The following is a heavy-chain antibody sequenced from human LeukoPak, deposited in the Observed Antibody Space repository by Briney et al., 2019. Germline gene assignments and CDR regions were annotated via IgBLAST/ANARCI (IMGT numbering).Heavy chain of an antibody. CDR3: ARDVWGDSGYDYVVWWFDP. V-gene: IGHV1-69*05. D-gene: IGHD5-12*01. CDR1: GGTFSSYA. J-gene: IGHJ5*02. Sequence: ASVKVSCKASGGTFSSYAISWVRQAPGQGLEWMGGIIPIFGTANYAQKFQGRVTITTDESTSTAYMELSSLRSEDTAMYYCARDVWGDSGYDYVVWWFDPWGQGTLVTVSS. CDR2: IIPIFGTA.